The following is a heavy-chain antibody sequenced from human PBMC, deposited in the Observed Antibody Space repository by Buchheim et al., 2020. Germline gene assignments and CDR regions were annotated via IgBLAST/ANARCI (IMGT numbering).Heavy chain of an antibody. J-gene: IGHJ6*02. V-gene: IGHV4-30-2*01. CDR2: IYHSGST. CDR1: GGSISSGGYF. D-gene: IGHD3-10*01. Sequence: QLQLQESGSGLVKPSQTLSLTCAVSGGSISSGGYFWCWIRQPPGKGLEWIGYIYHSGSTYYTPSLKCRVTISVDRSKNQFSLKLISVTAADTAVYYCARGSGFGELLHYYYVMDVWGQGTT. CDR3: ARGSGFGELLHYYYVMDV.